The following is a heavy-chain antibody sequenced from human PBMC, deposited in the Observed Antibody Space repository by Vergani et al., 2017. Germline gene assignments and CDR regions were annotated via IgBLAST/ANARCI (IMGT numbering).Heavy chain of an antibody. CDR2: IWYDGSNK. Sequence: QVQLVESGGGVVQPGRSLRLSCAASGFTFSSYGMHWVRQAPGKGLEWVAVIWYDGSNKYYADSVKGRFTISRDNSKNTLYLQMNSLRAEDTAVYYCARERSSTSWGFSFDYWGQGTLVTVSS. D-gene: IGHD2-2*01. CDR1: GFTFSSYG. J-gene: IGHJ4*02. V-gene: IGHV3-33*01. CDR3: ARERSSTSWGFSFDY.